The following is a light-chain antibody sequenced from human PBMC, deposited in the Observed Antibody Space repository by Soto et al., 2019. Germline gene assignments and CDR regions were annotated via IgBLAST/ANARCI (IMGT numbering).Light chain of an antibody. Sequence: DIQMTQSPSALSASEGDRVTITCRASQSISSNLNWYQQKAGKAPKLLIYAASSLQSGVPSRFSGSGSGTDFTLTIRSLQPEDFATYYCQQSSSTPLTFGGGTKVEIK. CDR1: QSISSN. V-gene: IGKV1-39*01. CDR3: QQSSSTPLT. J-gene: IGKJ4*01. CDR2: AAS.